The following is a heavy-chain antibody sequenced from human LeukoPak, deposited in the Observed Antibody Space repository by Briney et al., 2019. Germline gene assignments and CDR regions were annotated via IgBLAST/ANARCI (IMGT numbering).Heavy chain of an antibody. D-gene: IGHD3-16*01. CDR3: ARGGGDDAFDI. V-gene: IGHV3-66*01. CDR1: GFTVSSNY. Sequence: GGSLRLSCAASGFTVSSNYMSWVRQAPGKGLEWVSVIYGGGRTFSADSVKGRFTISRDNSKNTLYPQMNSLRPEDTAVYYCARGGGDDAFDIWGQGTMVTVSS. J-gene: IGHJ3*02. CDR2: IYGGGRT.